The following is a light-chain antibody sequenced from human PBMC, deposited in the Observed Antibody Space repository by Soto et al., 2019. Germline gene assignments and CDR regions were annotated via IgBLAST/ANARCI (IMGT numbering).Light chain of an antibody. V-gene: IGLV2-11*01. CDR1: SSDVGGYNY. CDR3: CSYAGSAYV. Sequence: QSALTQPRSVSGSPGQSVTISCTGTSSDVGGYNYVSWYQQHPGKAPKLMIYDVSKRPSVVPDRFSGSKSGNTASLTISGLQAEDEADYYCCSYAGSAYVFGTGTKLTVL. J-gene: IGLJ1*01. CDR2: DVS.